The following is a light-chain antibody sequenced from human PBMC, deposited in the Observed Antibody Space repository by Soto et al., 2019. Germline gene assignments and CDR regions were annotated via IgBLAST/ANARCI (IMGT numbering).Light chain of an antibody. CDR2: GAS. J-gene: IGKJ1*01. CDR1: QSVSNSY. V-gene: IGKV3-20*01. Sequence: EIVLTQSPGTLSLSPGERATLSCRASQSVSNSYLAWYQQKPGHGPRLLIYGASSRATGIPDRFSGSGSGTDFTLTISRLEPEDFAVYYCQQYAGSPSTFGQGTKVEI. CDR3: QQYAGSPST.